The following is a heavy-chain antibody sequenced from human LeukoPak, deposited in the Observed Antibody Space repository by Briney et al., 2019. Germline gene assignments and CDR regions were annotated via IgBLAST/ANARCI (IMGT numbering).Heavy chain of an antibody. CDR1: GYTFTSYD. J-gene: IGHJ3*02. Sequence: ASVKVSCKASGYTFTSYDINWVRQATGQGLEWMGWMNPNSGNTGYAQKFQGRVTMTTDTSTSTAYMELRSLRYDDTAVYYCARIYRKHYDSDAFDIWGQGTMVTVSS. CDR2: MNPNSGNT. V-gene: IGHV1-8*01. D-gene: IGHD3-22*01. CDR3: ARIYRKHYDSDAFDI.